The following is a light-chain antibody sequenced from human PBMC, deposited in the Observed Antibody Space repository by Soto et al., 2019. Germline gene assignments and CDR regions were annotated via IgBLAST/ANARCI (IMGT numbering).Light chain of an antibody. CDR2: ASS. J-gene: IGKJ5*01. CDR1: QSRGSNF. Sequence: ESVWRLKAGKISVYGRRVAPLSRKTSQSRGSNFLAWYQHKPGQAPRLLIYASSNRATGIPDRFSGSASGTDFTLTCGRLVPADSPVYYCQLYGLSPQFAQGTRLEIK. CDR3: QLYGLSPQ. V-gene: IGKV3-20*01.